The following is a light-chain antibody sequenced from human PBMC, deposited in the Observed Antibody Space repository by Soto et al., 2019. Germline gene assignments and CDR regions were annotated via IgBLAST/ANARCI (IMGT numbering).Light chain of an antibody. CDR3: QQYASSIQT. J-gene: IGKJ1*01. CDR2: GAS. CDR1: ESVSTN. Sequence: EIEMAQSPATLSLAPGERVTLSCRASESVSTNLAWYQQKAGQAPRLLIYGASTRATGIPARFSGSGSGTELTLTISRLEPEDSAVYHCQQYASSIQTFGKGTKVDIX. V-gene: IGKV3-15*01.